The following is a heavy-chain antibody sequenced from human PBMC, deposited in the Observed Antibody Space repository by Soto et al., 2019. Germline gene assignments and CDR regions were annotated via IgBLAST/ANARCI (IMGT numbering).Heavy chain of an antibody. J-gene: IGHJ1*01. V-gene: IGHV3-15*02. Sequence: EVQLVESGGTLVKPGDSLRLSCAASGFSFSIYWLSWVRQAPGKGLEWVGRIRSNNDGGTAAYGAPVQGRFTISRDDSKNTLYLQMNSLKTEDTAVDYGTTGKSGGEDDWGQGTLVTVSS. D-gene: IGHD1-26*01. CDR2: IRSNNDGGTA. CDR3: TTGKSGGEDD. CDR1: GFSFSIYW.